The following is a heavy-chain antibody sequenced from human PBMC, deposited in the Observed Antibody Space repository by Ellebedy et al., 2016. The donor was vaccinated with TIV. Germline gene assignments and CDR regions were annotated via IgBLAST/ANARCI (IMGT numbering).Heavy chain of an antibody. V-gene: IGHV4-59*11. J-gene: IGHJ5*02. Sequence: MPSETLSLTCTVSGGSLSSHFWSWIRQPPRKGMEWIGRIYDTGVTTYSPSLKSRVTMSIDTSKNQFSLQLSSVTEADTAVYYCVRGTGDNMIGLKGWFDPWGQGTLVTVSS. CDR2: IYDTGVT. D-gene: IGHD3-16*01. CDR3: VRGTGDNMIGLKGWFDP. CDR1: GGSLSSHF.